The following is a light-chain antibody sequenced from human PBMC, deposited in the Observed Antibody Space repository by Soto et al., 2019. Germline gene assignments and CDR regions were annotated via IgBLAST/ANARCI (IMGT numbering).Light chain of an antibody. Sequence: DIQMTQSPSTLSASVGDRVTITCRASQSISSWLAWYQQKPGKAPKLLIYDASSLESGVPSRFSGSGSGTEFTLTISSRQPDDFVTYYCQQYNSYPYTFGQGTKLEIK. CDR1: QSISSW. CDR2: DAS. CDR3: QQYNSYPYT. V-gene: IGKV1-5*01. J-gene: IGKJ2*01.